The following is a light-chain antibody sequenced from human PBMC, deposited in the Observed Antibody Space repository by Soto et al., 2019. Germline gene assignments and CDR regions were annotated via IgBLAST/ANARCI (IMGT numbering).Light chain of an antibody. CDR3: QKYNSAPLFN. CDR1: QGISTY. CDR2: AAS. J-gene: IGKJ3*01. Sequence: DIQMTQSPSSLSASVGDRVTITCRASQGISTYVAWYQQKPGKVPKLLIYAASTLQSGVPSRFSGSGSGTDFTLTISSLQREDVATYYCQKYNSAPLFNYGPGTKVYIK. V-gene: IGKV1-27*01.